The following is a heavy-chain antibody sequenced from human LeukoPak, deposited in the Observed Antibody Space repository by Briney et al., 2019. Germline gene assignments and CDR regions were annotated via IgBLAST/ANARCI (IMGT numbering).Heavy chain of an antibody. CDR3: ARSLAYGDSDY. Sequence: SETLSLXCTVSGGSISSYYWSWIRQTPGRGLQWIGYIYYSGSTNYNPSLKSRVTISVDTSKNQFSLRLTSVTAADTAVYYCARSLAYGDSDYWGQGTLVTVSS. V-gene: IGHV4-59*01. CDR1: GGSISSYY. CDR2: IYYSGST. J-gene: IGHJ4*02. D-gene: IGHD4-17*01.